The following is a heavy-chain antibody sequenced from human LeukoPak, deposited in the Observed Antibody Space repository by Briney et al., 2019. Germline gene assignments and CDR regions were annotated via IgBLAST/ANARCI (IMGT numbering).Heavy chain of an antibody. CDR2: IGGSGSST. CDR1: GFTFSSYA. J-gene: IGHJ4*02. CDR3: AKLEGAAAGPDYFDY. D-gene: IGHD6-13*01. V-gene: IGHV3-23*01. Sequence: GGSMRLSCAASGFTFSSYAMSWVRQAPGKGLEWVSAIGGSGSSTYYADSVKGRFTISRDNSKNTLYLQMNSLRAEDTAVYYCAKLEGAAAGPDYFDYWGQGTLVTVSS.